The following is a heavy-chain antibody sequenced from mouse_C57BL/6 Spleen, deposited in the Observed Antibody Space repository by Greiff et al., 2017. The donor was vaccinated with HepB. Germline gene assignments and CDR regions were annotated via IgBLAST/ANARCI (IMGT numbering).Heavy chain of an antibody. CDR1: GFNIKDYY. D-gene: IGHD1-1*01. Sequence: VHVKQSGAELVRPGASVKLSCTASGFNIKDYYMHWVKQRPEQGLEWIGRIDPEDGDTEYAPKFQGKATMTADTSSNTAYLQLSSLTSEDTAVYYCTTFYYGSSSPYYFDYWGQGTTLTVSS. V-gene: IGHV14-1*01. CDR3: TTFYYGSSSPYYFDY. CDR2: IDPEDGDT. J-gene: IGHJ2*01.